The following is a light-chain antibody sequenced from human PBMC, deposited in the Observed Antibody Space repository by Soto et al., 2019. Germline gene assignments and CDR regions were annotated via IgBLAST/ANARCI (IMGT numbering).Light chain of an antibody. CDR3: QHYDSYPYT. CDR1: QDVSQW. J-gene: IGKJ5*01. V-gene: IGKV1-5*03. CDR2: KAY. Sequence: DIHINPSPSTRSASVGDTATITCRASQDVSQWLAWYQERTGKPPKLLIYKAYSLERGVPSRFRGRGSETEFTLNIRELKTDDFATYYCQHYDSYPYTFGQGTRLEIK.